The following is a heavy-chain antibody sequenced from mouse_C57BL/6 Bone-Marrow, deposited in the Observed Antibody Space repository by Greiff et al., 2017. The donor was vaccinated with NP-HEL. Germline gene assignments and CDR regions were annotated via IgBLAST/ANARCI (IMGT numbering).Heavy chain of an antibody. CDR2: IYPGDGDT. D-gene: IGHD1-1*01. CDR1: GYAFSSSW. Sequence: VQLQQSGPELVKPGASVKISCKASGYAFSSSWMNWVKQRPGKGLEWIGRIYPGDGDTNYNGKFKGKATLTADKSSSTAYMQLSSLTSEDSAVYFCARSGGFCSSYDYWGQGTTLTVSS. V-gene: IGHV1-82*01. CDR3: ARSGGFCSSYDY. J-gene: IGHJ2*01.